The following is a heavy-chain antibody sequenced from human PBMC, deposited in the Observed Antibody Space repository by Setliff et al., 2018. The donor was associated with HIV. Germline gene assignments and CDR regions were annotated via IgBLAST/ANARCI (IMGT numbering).Heavy chain of an antibody. D-gene: IGHD3-3*01. J-gene: IGHJ4*02. CDR1: GYSISSDYY. Sequence: KTSETLSLTCAASGYSISSDYYWGWIRQPPGKGLEWIGSIYHSGNTYYNPSLKSRVTISVDASKSQFSLKVSSVTAADAAVYYCARAQLRYLENDFYFDFWGQGTPVTAPQ. V-gene: IGHV4-38-2*01. CDR2: IYHSGNT. CDR3: ARAQLRYLENDFYFDF.